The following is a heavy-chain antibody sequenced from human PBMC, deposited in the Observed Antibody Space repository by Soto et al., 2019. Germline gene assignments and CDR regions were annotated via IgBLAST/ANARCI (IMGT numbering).Heavy chain of an antibody. Sequence: PGGSLRLSCAASGFIFSDYGMNWARQAPGRGLEWLSHITSTSNNIYYADSVKGRFTISRDNAKNSLYLQMNSLRAEDTAVYYCVRDVGYSSSWAYYFDYWGQGTLVTVSS. CDR2: ITSTSNNI. CDR1: GFIFSDYG. V-gene: IGHV3-48*01. D-gene: IGHD6-13*01. CDR3: VRDVGYSSSWAYYFDY. J-gene: IGHJ4*02.